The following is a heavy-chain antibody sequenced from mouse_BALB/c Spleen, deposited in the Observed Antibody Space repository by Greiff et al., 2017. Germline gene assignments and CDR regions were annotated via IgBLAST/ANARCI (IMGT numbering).Heavy chain of an antibody. D-gene: IGHD1-1*01. J-gene: IGHJ4*01. CDR3: ASLYYGSSYNYAMDY. CDR2: IYPGDGDT. V-gene: IGHV1-80*01. Sequence: VMLVESGAELVRPGSSVKISCKASGYAFSSYWMNWVKQRPGQGLEWIGQIYPGDGDTNYNGKFKGKATLTADKSSSTAYMQLSSLTSEDSAVYFCASLYYGSSYNYAMDYWGQGTSVTVSS. CDR1: GYAFSSYW.